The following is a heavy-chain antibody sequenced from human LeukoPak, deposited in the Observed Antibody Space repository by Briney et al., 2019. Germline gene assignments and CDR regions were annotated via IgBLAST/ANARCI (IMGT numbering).Heavy chain of an antibody. D-gene: IGHD2-2*01. CDR3: ARDPGSGEVVPAATPHNWFDP. Sequence: ASVKVSCKASGYTFTSYAMNWVRQAPGQGLEWMGGIIPIFGTANYAQKFQGRVTITADKSTSTAYMELSSLRSEDTAVYYCARDPGSGEVVPAATPHNWFDPWGQGTLVTVSS. CDR1: GYTFTSYA. CDR2: IIPIFGTA. V-gene: IGHV1-69*06. J-gene: IGHJ5*02.